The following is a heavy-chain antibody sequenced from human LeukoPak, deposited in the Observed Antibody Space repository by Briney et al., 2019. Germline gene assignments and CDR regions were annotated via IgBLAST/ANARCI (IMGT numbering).Heavy chain of an antibody. CDR2: INHSGST. J-gene: IGHJ4*02. Sequence: PSETLSLTCAVYGGSFGGYYWSWIRQPPGKGLEWIGEINHSGSTNYNPSLKSRVTISVDTSKNQFSLKLSSVTAADTAVYYCAREEEGYSYGYDYWGQGTLVTVSS. CDR1: GGSFGGYY. V-gene: IGHV4-34*01. CDR3: AREEEGYSYGYDY. D-gene: IGHD5-18*01.